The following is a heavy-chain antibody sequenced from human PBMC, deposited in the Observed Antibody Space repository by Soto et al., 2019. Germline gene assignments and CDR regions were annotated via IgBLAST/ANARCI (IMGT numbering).Heavy chain of an antibody. J-gene: IGHJ6*02. V-gene: IGHV3-33*01. CDR3: ARELIAAAGPYYYYGMDV. Sequence: LRLSFVASGFIFSTSGMHWVRQAPGKGLEWVAVIWYDGSNKYYADSVTGRVTISRDNSKDTLYLQMNSLRTEDTAVYYCARELIAAAGPYYYYGMDVWGQGTTVTVSS. D-gene: IGHD6-13*01. CDR2: IWYDGSNK. CDR1: GFIFSTSG.